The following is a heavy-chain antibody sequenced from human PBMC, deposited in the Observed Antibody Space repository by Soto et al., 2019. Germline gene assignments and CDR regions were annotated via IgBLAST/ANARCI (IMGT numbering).Heavy chain of an antibody. D-gene: IGHD6-19*01. CDR2: ISYDGSNK. CDR3: ASLSGSSGWSYYYYGMDV. CDR1: GFTFSSYA. Sequence: PGGSLRLSCAASGFTFSSYAMTWVRQAPGKGLEWVAVISYDGSNKYYADSVKGRFTISRDNSKNTLYLQMNSLRAEDTAVYYCASLSGSSGWSYYYYGMDVWGQGTTVTVSS. V-gene: IGHV3-30-3*01. J-gene: IGHJ6*02.